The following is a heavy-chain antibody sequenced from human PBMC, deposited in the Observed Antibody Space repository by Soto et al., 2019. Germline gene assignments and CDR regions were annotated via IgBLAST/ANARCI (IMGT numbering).Heavy chain of an antibody. V-gene: IGHV4-39*01. CDR3: ARQRRIGYSSRWYESLVWFDP. Sequence: PSETLSLTCTVSVGSISSSSYYCGWIRQPPGKGLEWIGSIYYSGSTYYNPSLKSRVTISVDTSKNQFSLKLSSVTAADTAVYYCARQRRIGYSSRWYESLVWFDPWGQGSLVTVFS. CDR2: IYYSGST. CDR1: VGSISSSSYY. D-gene: IGHD6-13*01. J-gene: IGHJ5*02.